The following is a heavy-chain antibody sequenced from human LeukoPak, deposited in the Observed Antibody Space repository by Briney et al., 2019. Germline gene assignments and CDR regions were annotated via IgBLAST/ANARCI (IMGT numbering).Heavy chain of an antibody. CDR3: ARGRTFRPIGWFDP. J-gene: IGHJ5*02. V-gene: IGHV4-34*01. CDR1: GGSFSGYY. Sequence: SETLSLTCAVYGGSFSGYYWSWIRQPPGKGLEWIGEINHSGSTNYNPSLKSRVTISVDTSKNQFSLKLSSVTAADTAVYYCARGRTFRPIGWFDPWGQGTLVTVSS. CDR2: INHSGST. D-gene: IGHD3-16*02.